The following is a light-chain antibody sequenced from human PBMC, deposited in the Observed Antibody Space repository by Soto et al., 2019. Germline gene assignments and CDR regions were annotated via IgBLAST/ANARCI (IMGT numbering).Light chain of an antibody. CDR3: QKCDSAQWT. CDR2: AAS. Sequence: DIQMTQSPSSLSSSVGDRVTITCRASQGVSGYLLWYQQRQGRVPKLLIYAASTLLRGVSSRFSGKGSEPEFTLPIHRLQPGDAATNYCQKCDSAQWT. V-gene: IGKV1-27*01. J-gene: IGKJ1*01. CDR1: QGVSGY.